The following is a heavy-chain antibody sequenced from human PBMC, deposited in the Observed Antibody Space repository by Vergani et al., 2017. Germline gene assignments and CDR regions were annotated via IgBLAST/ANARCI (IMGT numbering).Heavy chain of an antibody. Sequence: QVQLVQSGAEVKKPGASVKVSCKASGYTFTGYYMHWVRQAPGQGLEWMGWINPNSGGTNYAQKFQGRVTMTRDTSISTAYMELSRLRSDDTAVYYCARDGWNYYGSGSYYSPGDYWGQGTLVTVSS. CDR2: INPNSGGT. CDR3: ARDGWNYYGSGSYYSPGDY. J-gene: IGHJ4*02. D-gene: IGHD3-10*01. CDR1: GYTFTGYY. V-gene: IGHV1-2*02.